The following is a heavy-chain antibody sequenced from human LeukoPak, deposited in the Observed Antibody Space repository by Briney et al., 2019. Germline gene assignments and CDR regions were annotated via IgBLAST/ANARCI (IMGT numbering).Heavy chain of an antibody. D-gene: IGHD6-13*01. CDR1: GFTFSSYG. CDR3: ARDLVGSIAAAGRVWFDP. CDR2: IWYDGSNK. Sequence: PGRSLRLSCAASGFTFSSYGMHWVRQAPGKGLEWVAVIWYDGSNKYYADSVKGRFTISRDNSKNTLYLQMNSLRAEDTAVYYCARDLVGSIAAAGRVWFDPWGQGTLVTVSS. V-gene: IGHV3-33*01. J-gene: IGHJ5*02.